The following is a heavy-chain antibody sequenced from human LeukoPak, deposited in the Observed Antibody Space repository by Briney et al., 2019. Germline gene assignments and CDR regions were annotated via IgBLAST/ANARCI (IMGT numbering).Heavy chain of an antibody. V-gene: IGHV1-69*06. CDR2: IIPILGTT. Sequence: GASVKVSCKASGGTFSSNAIIWVRQAPGQGLEWMGGIIPILGTTNYAQKFQGRVTVTADKSTSTAYMELSSLRSEDPAVYYCAREVLAVADTDCNYYGIDVWGKGTTVSVSP. CDR3: AREVLAVADTDCNYYGIDV. D-gene: IGHD6-19*01. J-gene: IGHJ6*01. CDR1: GGTFSSNA.